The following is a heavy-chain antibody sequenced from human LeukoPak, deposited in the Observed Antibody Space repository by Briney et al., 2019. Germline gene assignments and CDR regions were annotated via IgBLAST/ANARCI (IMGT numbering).Heavy chain of an antibody. CDR2: INHSGST. CDR3: ARGGRWLQFGSLDY. D-gene: IGHD5-24*01. CDR1: GGSFSGYY. V-gene: IGHV4-34*01. J-gene: IGHJ4*02. Sequence: PSETLSLTCAVYGGSFSGYYWSWIRHPPGKGLEWMGEINHSGSTNYNPSLNTRVNMSVDTTKNYFSLKLSSVPPADTPVSCCARGGRWLQFGSLDYWGQGTLVTVSS.